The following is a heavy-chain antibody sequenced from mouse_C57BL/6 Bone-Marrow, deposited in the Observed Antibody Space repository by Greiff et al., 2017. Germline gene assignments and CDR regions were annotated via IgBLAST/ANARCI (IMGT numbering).Heavy chain of an antibody. D-gene: IGHD1-1*02. CDR1: GYAFSSSW. CDR3: AREGSVAFAY. Sequence: VQLQQSGPELVKPGASVKISCKASGYAFSSSWMNWVKQRPGKGLEWIGRIYPGDGDTNYNGKFKGKATLTADKSSSTAYMQLSSLTSEDSAVYFCAREGSVAFAYWGQGTLVTVSA. J-gene: IGHJ3*01. CDR2: IYPGDGDT. V-gene: IGHV1-82*01.